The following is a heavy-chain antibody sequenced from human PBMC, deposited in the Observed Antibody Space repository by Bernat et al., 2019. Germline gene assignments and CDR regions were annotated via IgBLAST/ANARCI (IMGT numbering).Heavy chain of an antibody. J-gene: IGHJ4*02. CDR3: ATRPAQKGYFDY. CDR1: GFTFSSNY. CDR2: IYSGGST. Sequence: EVQLVETGGGLIQPGGSLRLSCAASGFTFSSNYMIWARQAPGKGLEWVSVIYSGGSTYYADSVKGRFTISRDNSKNPLYLQMNSLRAEDTAVYYCATRPAQKGYFDYWGQGTLVTVSS. V-gene: IGHV3-53*02.